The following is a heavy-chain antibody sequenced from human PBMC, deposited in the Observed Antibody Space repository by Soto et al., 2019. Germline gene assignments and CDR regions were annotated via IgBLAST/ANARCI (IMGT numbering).Heavy chain of an antibody. CDR2: IRTISSAI. CDR3: ARENPSFDS. CDR1: GFTFSDYP. J-gene: IGHJ4*02. V-gene: IGHV3-48*02. Sequence: QLVESGGGLVQPGGSLRLSCAASGFTFSDYPMNWVRQAPGKGLEWVSSIRTISSAIYFADSVRGRFTISRDNARNSLYLQMTILRDEATAVYYCARENPSFDSWGQGTLVTVSS.